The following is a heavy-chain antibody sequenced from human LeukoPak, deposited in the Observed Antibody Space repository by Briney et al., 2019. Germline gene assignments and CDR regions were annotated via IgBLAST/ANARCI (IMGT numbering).Heavy chain of an antibody. J-gene: IGHJ4*02. Sequence: GGSLRLSCAASGFTFSNYAMHWVRQAPGKGLGWVAVISYDGGNKYYADSVKGRFTISRDNAKNTLYLQMNSLRAEDTAVYYCARAVSDTANPPYFDYWGQGTLVTVSS. CDR1: GFTFSNYA. CDR2: ISYDGGNK. D-gene: IGHD5-18*01. CDR3: ARAVSDTANPPYFDY. V-gene: IGHV3-30-3*01.